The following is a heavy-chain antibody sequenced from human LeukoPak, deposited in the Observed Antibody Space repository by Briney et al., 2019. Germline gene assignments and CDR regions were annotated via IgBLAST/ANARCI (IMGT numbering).Heavy chain of an antibody. V-gene: IGHV4-59*01. CDR2: IFYSGST. D-gene: IGHD6-19*01. J-gene: IGHJ4*02. CDR1: GGSISSYY. CDR3: AGFIDYSSGWFDY. Sequence: SETLSLTCTVSGGSISSYYWTWIRQPPGKGLEWVGDIFYSGSTNYNPSLQSRLTISADTSKNQFSLKLTSVTAADTAAYYCAGFIDYSSGWFDYWGQGTLGTVSS.